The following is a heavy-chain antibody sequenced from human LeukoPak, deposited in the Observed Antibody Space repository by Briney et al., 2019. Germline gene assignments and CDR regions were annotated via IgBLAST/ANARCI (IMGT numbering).Heavy chain of an antibody. CDR2: ISWNSGSI. D-gene: IGHD3-22*01. CDR1: GITFDDYA. V-gene: IGHV3-9*03. CDR3: AKGDSSGYYLAFDY. Sequence: PGGSLRLSCSASGITFDDYAMHWVRQAPGKGLEWVSGISWNSGSIGYADSVKGRFTISRDNAKNSLYMQMNSLRAEDMALYYCAKGDSSGYYLAFDYWGQGTLVTVSS. J-gene: IGHJ4*02.